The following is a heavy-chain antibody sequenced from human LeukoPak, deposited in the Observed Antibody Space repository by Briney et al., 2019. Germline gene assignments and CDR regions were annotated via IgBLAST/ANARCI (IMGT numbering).Heavy chain of an antibody. V-gene: IGHV4-39*07. CDR1: GGSISSSSYY. CDR3: ASLLTYSSSWSPIDY. CDR2: INHSGST. D-gene: IGHD6-13*01. Sequence: SETLSLTCTVSGGSISSSSYYWGWIRQPPGKGLEWIGEINHSGSTNYNPSLKSRVTISVDTSKNQFSLKLSSVTAADTAVYYCASLLTYSSSWSPIDYWGQGTLVTVSS. J-gene: IGHJ4*02.